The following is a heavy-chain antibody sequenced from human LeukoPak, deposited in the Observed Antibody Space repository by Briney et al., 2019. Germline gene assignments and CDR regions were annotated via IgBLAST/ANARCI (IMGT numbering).Heavy chain of an antibody. Sequence: GESLRLSCAASGFTFSSYSMNWVRQAPGKGLEWVSSISSCSSYIYYADSVKGRFTISRDNAKNSLYLQMNSLRAEDTAVYYCASLIVATFWGQGTLVTVSS. CDR1: GFTFSSYS. D-gene: IGHD5-12*01. CDR2: ISSCSSYI. CDR3: ASLIVATF. J-gene: IGHJ4*02. V-gene: IGHV3-21*01.